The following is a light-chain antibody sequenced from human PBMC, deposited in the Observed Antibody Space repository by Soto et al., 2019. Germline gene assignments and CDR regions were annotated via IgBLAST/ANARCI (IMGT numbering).Light chain of an antibody. CDR1: SSDVGGYNY. Sequence: QSALTQPASVSGSPGQSITISCTGTSSDVGGYNYVSWYQQHPCKAPKLMIYDVSNRTSGVSNRFSGSKSGNTASLTISGLQAEDEADYYCSSYTSSSTPVVFGGGTKLTVL. CDR2: DVS. V-gene: IGLV2-14*01. J-gene: IGLJ2*01. CDR3: SSYTSSSTPVV.